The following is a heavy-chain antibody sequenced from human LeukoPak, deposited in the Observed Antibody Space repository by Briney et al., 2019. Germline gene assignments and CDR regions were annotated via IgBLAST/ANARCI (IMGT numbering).Heavy chain of an antibody. CDR2: INPSGGST. V-gene: IGHV1-46*01. CDR1: GYTFTGYY. CDR3: AREDIVVVPAAIGWFDP. D-gene: IGHD2-2*01. J-gene: IGHJ5*02. Sequence: ASVKVSCKASGYTFTGYYMHWVRQAPGQGLEWMGIINPSGGSTSYAQKFQGRVTMTRDTSTSTVYMELSSLRSEDMAVYYCAREDIVVVPAAIGWFDPWGQGTLVTVSS.